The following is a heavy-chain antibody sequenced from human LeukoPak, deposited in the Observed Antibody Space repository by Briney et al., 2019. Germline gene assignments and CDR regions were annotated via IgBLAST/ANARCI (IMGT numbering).Heavy chain of an antibody. V-gene: IGHV3-15*01. Sequence: GGSLRPSCAASGFTFSNAWMSWVRQAPGKGLEWVGRIKSKTDGGTTDYAAPVKGRFTISRDDSKNTLYLQMNSLKTEDTAVYYCTTTPSPGYSSGWYEEYYYYMDVWGKGTTVTVSS. CDR1: GFTFSNAW. CDR3: TTTPSPGYSSGWYEEYYYYMDV. J-gene: IGHJ6*03. D-gene: IGHD6-19*01. CDR2: IKSKTDGGTT.